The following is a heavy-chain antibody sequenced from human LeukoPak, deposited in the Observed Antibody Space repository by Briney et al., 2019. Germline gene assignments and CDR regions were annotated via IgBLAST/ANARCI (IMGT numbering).Heavy chain of an antibody. CDR1: GGSISSGGYY. J-gene: IGHJ3*02. CDR3: ARVAVAAVAFDI. Sequence: PSETLSLTCTVSGGSISSGGYYWSWIRQHPGKGLEWIGYIYYSGSTYYNPSLKSRVTISVDTSKNQFSLKLSSVTAADTAVYYCARVAVAAVAFDIWGQGTMVTVSS. V-gene: IGHV4-31*03. CDR2: IYYSGST. D-gene: IGHD6-19*01.